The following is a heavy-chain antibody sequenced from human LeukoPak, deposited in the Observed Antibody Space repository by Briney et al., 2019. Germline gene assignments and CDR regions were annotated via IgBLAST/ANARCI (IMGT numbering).Heavy chain of an antibody. J-gene: IGHJ4*02. V-gene: IGHV4-59*01. Sequence: PSETLSLTCTVSGGSISSYYWSWIRQPPGKGLEWIGYIYYSGSTDYNPSLTSRLTISVDTSKNQFSLKLTSVTAADTAVYYCAGVAPNYCGNDCYLFDSWGQGTLITVSS. D-gene: IGHD2-21*02. CDR3: AGVAPNYCGNDCYLFDS. CDR2: IYYSGST. CDR1: GGSISSYY.